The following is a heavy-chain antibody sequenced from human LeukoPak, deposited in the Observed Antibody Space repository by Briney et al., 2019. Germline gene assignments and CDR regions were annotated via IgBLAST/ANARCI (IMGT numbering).Heavy chain of an antibody. CDR3: AKDQFGYSSSRGLAFDI. J-gene: IGHJ3*02. D-gene: IGHD6-13*01. V-gene: IGHV3-30-3*01. CDR1: GFTFSSYA. Sequence: GGSLRLSCAASGFTFSSYAMHWVRQAPGKGLEWVAVISYDGSNKYYADSVKGRFTISRDNSKNTLYLQMNSLRAEDTAVYYCAKDQFGYSSSRGLAFDIWGQGTMVTVSS. CDR2: ISYDGSNK.